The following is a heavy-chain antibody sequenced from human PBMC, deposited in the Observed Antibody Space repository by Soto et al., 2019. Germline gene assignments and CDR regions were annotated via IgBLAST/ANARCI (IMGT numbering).Heavy chain of an antibody. V-gene: IGHV1-24*01. CDR3: ATRIFGVVPNWFAP. CDR2: FDPEDGET. D-gene: IGHD3-3*01. Sequence: GASVNVSCKVSGYTLTELAMHWVRQAPGKGLEWMGGFDPEDGETIYAQKFQGRVTMTEDTSTDTAYMELRSLRSEETAVYYCATRIFGVVPNWFAPWGQGTLVTVSS. CDR1: GYTLTELA. J-gene: IGHJ5*02.